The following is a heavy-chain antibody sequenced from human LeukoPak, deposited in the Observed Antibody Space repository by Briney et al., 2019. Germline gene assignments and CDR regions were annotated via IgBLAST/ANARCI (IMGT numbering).Heavy chain of an antibody. CDR1: GGSFSGYY. V-gene: IGHV4-34*01. J-gene: IGHJ4*02. CDR2: INHSGST. CDR3: ARDRLAAAGTDYFDY. Sequence: PSETLSLTCAVYGGSFSGYYWSWIRQPPGKGLEWIGEINHSGSTNYNPSLKSRVTMSVDTSKNQFSLKLSSATAADTAVYYCARDRLAAAGTDYFDYWGQGTLVTVSS. D-gene: IGHD6-13*01.